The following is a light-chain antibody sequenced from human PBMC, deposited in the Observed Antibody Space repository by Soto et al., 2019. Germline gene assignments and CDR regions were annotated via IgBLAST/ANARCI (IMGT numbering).Light chain of an antibody. CDR1: ERVSDNY. J-gene: IGKJ4*01. CDR2: GAS. V-gene: IGKV3-20*01. CDR3: QQYGSSPLT. Sequence: EIVLTQSPGTLSLSPGESATLSCRASERVSDNYLAWYQQRSGQAPRLVIYGASSRASAVPDRFSGSGSGADFTLTISRLETEDCAVYSCQQYGSSPLTFGGGNKVEIK.